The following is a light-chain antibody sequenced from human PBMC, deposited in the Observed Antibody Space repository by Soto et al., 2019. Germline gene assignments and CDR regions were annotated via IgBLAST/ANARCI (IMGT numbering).Light chain of an antibody. V-gene: IGLV4-69*01. CDR1: SGHSSYA. CDR3: QTWGSGIQV. CDR2: LNSDGSH. J-gene: IGLJ1*01. Sequence: QSVLTQSPSASASLGASVKLTCTLSSGHSSYAIAWHQQQPEKGPRYLMKLNSDGSHSKGDGIPDHFSGSSSGAERYLTIASLQSEDEADYYCQTWGSGIQVFGTGTKVTVL.